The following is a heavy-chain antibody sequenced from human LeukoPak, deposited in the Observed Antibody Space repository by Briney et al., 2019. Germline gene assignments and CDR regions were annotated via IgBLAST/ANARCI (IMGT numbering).Heavy chain of an antibody. CDR1: GFTFSSYW. Sequence: GGSLRLSCAASGFTFSSYWMSWVRQAPGKGLEWVANIKQDGSEKYYVDSVKGRFTISRDNSKNTLYVQLDRLRTEDTAVFYCATDLEAVSWLVPGFQHWGQGTLVTVSS. CDR2: IKQDGSEK. CDR3: ATDLEAVSWLVPGFQH. J-gene: IGHJ1*01. D-gene: IGHD6-19*01. V-gene: IGHV3-7*01.